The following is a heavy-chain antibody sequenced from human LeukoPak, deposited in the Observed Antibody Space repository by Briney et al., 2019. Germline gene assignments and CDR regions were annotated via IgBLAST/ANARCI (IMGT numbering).Heavy chain of an antibody. J-gene: IGHJ5*02. D-gene: IGHD3-10*01. CDR1: GGSFSGYY. CDR3: ARQTRRVLLWFGEYNWFDP. Sequence: SETLSLTCAVYGGSFSGYYWSWIRQPPGKGLEWIGEINHSGSTNYNPSLKSRVTISVDTSKNQFSLKLSSVTAADTAVYYCARQTRRVLLWFGEYNWFDPWGQGTLVTVSS. CDR2: INHSGST. V-gene: IGHV4-34*01.